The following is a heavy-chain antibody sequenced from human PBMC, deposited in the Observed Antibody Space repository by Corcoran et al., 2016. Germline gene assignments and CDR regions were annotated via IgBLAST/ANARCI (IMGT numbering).Heavy chain of an antibody. Sequence: EVQLVQSGAEVKKPGESLKISCKGSGYSFTSYWIDWVRQMPGKGLEWMGIIYPGDSDTRYSPSFQGQVTISADKSISTAYLQWSSLKASDTAMYYCARRVNFGFNHNWYFDLWGRGTLVTVSS. CDR1: GYSFTSYW. CDR2: IYPGDSDT. CDR3: ARRVNFGFNHNWYFDL. V-gene: IGHV5-51*01. D-gene: IGHD3-16*01. J-gene: IGHJ2*01.